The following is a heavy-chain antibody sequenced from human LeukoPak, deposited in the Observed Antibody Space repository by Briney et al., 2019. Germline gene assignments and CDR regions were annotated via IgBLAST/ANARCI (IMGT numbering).Heavy chain of an antibody. CDR2: ISSSSSYI. V-gene: IGHV3-21*01. D-gene: IGHD3-22*01. J-gene: IGHJ4*02. Sequence: NPGGSLRLSCAASGFTFSSYSMNWVRQAPGKGLEWVSSISSSSSYIYYADSAKGRFTISRDNSKNTLYLQMNSLRAEDTAVYYCARAWYYDSSGLDYWGQGTLVTVSS. CDR3: ARAWYYDSSGLDY. CDR1: GFTFSSYS.